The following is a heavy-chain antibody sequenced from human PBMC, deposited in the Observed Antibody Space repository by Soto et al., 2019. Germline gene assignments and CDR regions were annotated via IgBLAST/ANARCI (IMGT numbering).Heavy chain of an antibody. V-gene: IGHV3-7*01. CDR3: ARGPRVTTIFGVGIKGGHYYYYGMDV. D-gene: IGHD3-3*01. CDR2: IKQDGSEK. CDR1: GFTFSSYW. J-gene: IGHJ6*02. Sequence: GGSLRLSCAASGFTFSSYWMSWVRQAPGKGLEWVANIKQDGSEKYYVDSVKGRFTISRDNAKNSLYLQMNSLRAEDTAVYYCARGPRVTTIFGVGIKGGHYYYYGMDVWGQGTTVTVSS.